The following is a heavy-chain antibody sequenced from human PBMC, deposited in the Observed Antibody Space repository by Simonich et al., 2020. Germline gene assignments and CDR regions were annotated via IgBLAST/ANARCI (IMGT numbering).Heavy chain of an antibody. J-gene: IGHJ6*03. V-gene: IGHV3-7*01. CDR2: ITQDGSEK. CDR1: GFTFRSYW. Sequence: EVQLVESGGGFVQPGGSLRLSCAASGFTFRSYWMRWVRQAPGKGLEWMANITQDGSEKYYVESVKGRFTSSRDNDKNSLYLQMNRLRDEDTAVYDCARDGWGTSDYYYMDVWGKGTTATVAS. D-gene: IGHD2-8*02. CDR3: ARDGWGTSDYYYMDV.